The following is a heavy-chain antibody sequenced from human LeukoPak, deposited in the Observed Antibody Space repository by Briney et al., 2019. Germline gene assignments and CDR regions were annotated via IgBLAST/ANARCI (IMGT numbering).Heavy chain of an antibody. CDR3: AGTMKVGDGSGTYFAFDY. Sequence: SETVSHTCTACGGFLSTYYWNWMRQPPGKGLEWIGFMYSSGTTNYNPSLQSGVTISEHTCKSQVYLILRSVTAADTAVYYCAGTMKVGDGSGTYFAFDYWGQGSLVTVSS. V-gene: IGHV4-59*08. D-gene: IGHD3-10*01. J-gene: IGHJ4*02. CDR2: MYSSGTT. CDR1: GGFLSTYY.